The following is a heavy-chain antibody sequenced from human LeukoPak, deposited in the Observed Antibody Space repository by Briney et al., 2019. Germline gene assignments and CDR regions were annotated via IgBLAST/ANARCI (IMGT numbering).Heavy chain of an antibody. CDR3: ARQVGCSGGSCYSWSTSPDY. CDR1: GYSFTSYW. Sequence: PGESLKISCKGSGYSFTSYWIGWVRQMPGKGLEWMGIIYPGDSDTRYSPSFQGQVTISADKSISTAYLQWSSLKASDTAMYYCARQVGCSGGSCYSWSTSPDYWGQGTLVTVSS. V-gene: IGHV5-51*01. CDR2: IYPGDSDT. D-gene: IGHD2-15*01. J-gene: IGHJ4*02.